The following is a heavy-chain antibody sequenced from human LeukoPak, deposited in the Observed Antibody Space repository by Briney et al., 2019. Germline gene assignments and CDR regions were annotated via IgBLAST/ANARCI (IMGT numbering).Heavy chain of an antibody. J-gene: IGHJ4*02. V-gene: IGHV3-30*18. CDR3: AKEEGVMAIAGSPSGY. CDR2: IPYDGTNK. CDR1: GFTFSNYG. Sequence: GRSLRLSCAASGFTFSNYGIHWVRQAPGRGLEWVAIIPYDGTNKNYADSVKGRFTISRDNSKNTLYLQMNSLRAEDTAMYYCAKEEGVMAIAGSPSGYWGQGTLVTVSS. D-gene: IGHD2-21*01.